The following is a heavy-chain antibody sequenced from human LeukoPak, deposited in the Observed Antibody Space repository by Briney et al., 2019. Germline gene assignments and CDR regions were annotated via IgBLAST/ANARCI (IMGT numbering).Heavy chain of an antibody. V-gene: IGHV4-39*07. D-gene: IGHD5-12*01. CDR3: ARDLHSGYEDYFDY. CDR2: IYYSGST. CDR1: GGSISSSSYY. Sequence: SETLSLTCTVSGGSISSSSYYWGWIRQPPGKGLEWIGSIYYSGSTYYNPSLKSRVTISVDTSKNQFSLKLSSVTAADTAVYYCARDLHSGYEDYFDYWGQGTLVTVSS. J-gene: IGHJ4*02.